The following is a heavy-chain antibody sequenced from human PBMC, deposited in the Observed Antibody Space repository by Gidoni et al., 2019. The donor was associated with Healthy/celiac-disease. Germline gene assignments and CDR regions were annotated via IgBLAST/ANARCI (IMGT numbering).Heavy chain of an antibody. V-gene: IGHV4-31*03. D-gene: IGHD3-3*01. CDR3: AREGGSGYYYYYMDV. J-gene: IGHJ6*03. CDR2: IYYSGST. Sequence: QVQLQESGPGLVKPSPTLSLTCTVSGGSISSGGYYWSWIRQHPGKGLEWIGYIYYSGSTYYHPSLKSRVTISVDTSKNQFSLKLSSATAADTAVYYCAREGGSGYYYYYMDVWGKGTTVTVSS. CDR1: GGSISSGGYY.